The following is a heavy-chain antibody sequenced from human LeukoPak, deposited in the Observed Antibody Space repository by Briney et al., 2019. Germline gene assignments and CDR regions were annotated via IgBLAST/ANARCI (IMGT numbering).Heavy chain of an antibody. CDR2: IYYSGST. J-gene: IGHJ4*02. CDR3: AREATFGGVIFFDY. D-gene: IGHD3-16*02. CDR1: GGSISSGGYY. Sequence: SETLSLTCTVSGGSISSGGYYWSWIRQHPGKGLEWIGCIYYSGSTYYNPSLKSRVTISVDTSKNQFSLKLSSVTAADTAVYYCAREATFGGVIFFDYWGQGTLVTVSS. V-gene: IGHV4-31*03.